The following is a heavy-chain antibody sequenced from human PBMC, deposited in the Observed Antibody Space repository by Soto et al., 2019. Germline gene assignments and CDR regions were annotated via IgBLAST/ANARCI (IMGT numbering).Heavy chain of an antibody. D-gene: IGHD2-15*01. CDR3: AGEYCSGGSCNYYSGMDV. CDR2: IIPIFGTA. CDR1: GGTFSSYA. V-gene: IGHV1-69*06. Sequence: ASVKVSCKASGGTFSSYAISWVRQAPGQGLEWMGGIIPIFGTANYAQKFQGRVTITADKSTSTAYMELSSLRSEDTAVYYCAGEYCSGGSCNYYSGMDVWGQGTTVTVSS. J-gene: IGHJ6*02.